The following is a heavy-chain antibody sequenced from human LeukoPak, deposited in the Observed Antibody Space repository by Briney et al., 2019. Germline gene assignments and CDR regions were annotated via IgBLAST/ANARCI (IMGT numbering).Heavy chain of an antibody. CDR3: ARSPTKYCSGGSCFNAPFDS. V-gene: IGHV4-34*01. CDR1: GGSFSGYY. CDR2: INHSGDT. D-gene: IGHD2-15*01. J-gene: IGHJ4*01. Sequence: PSETLTFTCAVYGGSFSGYYWTWIRQPPGTGLEWIGEINHSGDTNYNPSLKSRVAISVDTSKNQFSLKLSSATAADTAVYYCARSPTKYCSGGSCFNAPFDSWGLGNMVTVSS.